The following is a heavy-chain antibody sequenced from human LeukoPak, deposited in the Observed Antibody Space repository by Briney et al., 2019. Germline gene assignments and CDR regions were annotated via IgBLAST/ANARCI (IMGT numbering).Heavy chain of an antibody. CDR2: IFSSSSYI. CDR3: ARSNGHLGYYYYRMDV. J-gene: IGHJ6*02. Sequence: GGSLRLSCAASGFTFSSYSMNRVRQAPGKGLEWVSSIFSSSSYIYYADSVKGRFTISRDNAKNSLYLQMNSLRVEDTAVCYCARSNGHLGYYYYRMDVWGQGTTVTVSS. D-gene: IGHD3-16*01. CDR1: GFTFSSYS. V-gene: IGHV3-21*01.